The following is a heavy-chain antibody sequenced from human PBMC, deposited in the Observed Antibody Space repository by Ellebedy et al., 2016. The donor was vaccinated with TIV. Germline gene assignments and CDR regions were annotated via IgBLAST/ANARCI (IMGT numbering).Heavy chain of an antibody. Sequence: MPSETLSLTCTVSGGSISTYYWSWIRQPPGKGLEWIGYIYHSGSSNYNPNYNPSLKSRVTISVDTSKNQFSLKLKSVTAADTAVYYCAREVKVRGIRTYWYLDLWGRGTLVTVSS. CDR3: AREVKVRGIRTYWYLDL. CDR2: IYHSGSSNYNP. V-gene: IGHV4-59*01. CDR1: GGSISTYY. D-gene: IGHD2-15*01. J-gene: IGHJ2*01.